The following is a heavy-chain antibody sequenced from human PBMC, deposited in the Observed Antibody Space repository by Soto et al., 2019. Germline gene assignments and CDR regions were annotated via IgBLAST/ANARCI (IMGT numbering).Heavy chain of an antibody. V-gene: IGHV3-73*01. CDR2: IRSKANSYAT. J-gene: IGHJ6*03. CDR3: TRDGMLGYCTNGVPCYYYNYMDV. Sequence: GGSLRLSCAASGFTFSGSAMHWVRQASGKGLEWVGRIRSKANSYATAYAASVKGRFTISRDDSKNTAYLQMNSLKTEDTAVYYCTRDGMLGYCTNGVPCYYYNYMDVWGKGTTVTVSS. CDR1: GFTFSGSA. D-gene: IGHD2-8*01.